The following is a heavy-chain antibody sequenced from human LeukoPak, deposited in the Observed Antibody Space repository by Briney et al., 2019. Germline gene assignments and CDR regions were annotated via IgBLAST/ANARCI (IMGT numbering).Heavy chain of an antibody. V-gene: IGHV4-61*01. J-gene: IGHJ4*02. D-gene: IGHD3-10*01. CDR1: GGSVSSGSFY. Sequence: SETLSLTCTASGGSVSSGSFYWSWIRQPPGKGLEWIGYIYYTGSPNYNPSLKSRVTISVDTSKNQFSLKLSSVTAADTAVYYCARGAGDYWGQGTLVTVSS. CDR3: ARGAGDY. CDR2: IYYTGSP.